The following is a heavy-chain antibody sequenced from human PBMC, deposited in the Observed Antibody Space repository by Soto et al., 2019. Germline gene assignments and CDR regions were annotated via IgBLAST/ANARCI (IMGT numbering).Heavy chain of an antibody. V-gene: IGHV4-31*03. Sequence: SQTLSLTCTVSGGSISSGGYYWSWIRQHPGKGLEWIGYIYYSGSTYYNPSLKSRVTISVDTSKNQFSLKLSSVTAADTAVYYCASQYSSYYYYGMDVWGQGTTVTVYS. CDR2: IYYSGST. D-gene: IGHD6-6*01. J-gene: IGHJ6*02. CDR3: ASQYSSYYYYGMDV. CDR1: GGSISSGGYY.